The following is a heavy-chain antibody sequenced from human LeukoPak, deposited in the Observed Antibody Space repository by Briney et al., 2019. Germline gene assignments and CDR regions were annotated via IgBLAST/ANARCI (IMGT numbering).Heavy chain of an antibody. J-gene: IGHJ3*02. V-gene: IGHV3-30-3*01. CDR1: GFTFSSYA. CDR2: ISYDGSNK. CDR3: AREKDIVVVVAAGAAFDI. D-gene: IGHD2-15*01. Sequence: AGGSLRLSCAASGFTFSSYAMHWVRQAPGKGLEWVAVISYDGSNKYYADSVKGRFTISRDNSKNTLYLQLNSLRAEDTAVYYCAREKDIVVVVAAGAAFDIWGQGTMVTVSS.